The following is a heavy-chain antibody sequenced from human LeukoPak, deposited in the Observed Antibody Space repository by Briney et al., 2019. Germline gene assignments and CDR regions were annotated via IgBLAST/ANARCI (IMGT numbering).Heavy chain of an antibody. V-gene: IGHV3-21*01. CDR1: GFTFSSYA. Sequence: PGGSLRLSCAASGFTFSSYAMSWVRQAPGKGLEWVSYITSSNNHINYADSVKGRFTISRDNAKNSLFLQMNSLRAEDTAVYYCTRDPPYCGGDCYHFDYWGQGTLVTVSS. CDR2: ITSSNNHI. D-gene: IGHD2-21*02. J-gene: IGHJ4*02. CDR3: TRDPPYCGGDCYHFDY.